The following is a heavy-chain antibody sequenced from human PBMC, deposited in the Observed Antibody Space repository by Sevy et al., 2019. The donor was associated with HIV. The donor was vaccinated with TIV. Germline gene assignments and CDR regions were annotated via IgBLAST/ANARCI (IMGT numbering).Heavy chain of an antibody. Sequence: SETLSLTCTVSGGSITSLYWNWIRQPPGKGLEWIANIYYNGHINYNPSLRSRVTLSLDRSKNQFPLGLSSVTAAATAMYYCAGENAWGRGYSWGQGTLVTVSS. V-gene: IGHV4-59*08. CDR2: IYYNGHI. CDR3: AGENAWGRGYS. J-gene: IGHJ4*02. D-gene: IGHD1-26*01. CDR1: GGSITSLY.